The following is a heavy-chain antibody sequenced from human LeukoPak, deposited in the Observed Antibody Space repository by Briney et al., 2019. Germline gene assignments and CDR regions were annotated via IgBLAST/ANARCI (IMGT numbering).Heavy chain of an antibody. CDR2: INPNSGGT. J-gene: IGHJ4*02. CDR3: ARVGAAAGRFWLDY. D-gene: IGHD6-13*01. V-gene: IGHV1-2*02. Sequence: GASVKVSCKASGYTFTGYYMHWVRQAPGQGLEWMGWINPNSGGTNYAQKFQGRVTMTRDTPISTAYMELSRLRSDDTAVYYCARVGAAAGRFWLDYWGQGTLVTVSS. CDR1: GYTFTGYY.